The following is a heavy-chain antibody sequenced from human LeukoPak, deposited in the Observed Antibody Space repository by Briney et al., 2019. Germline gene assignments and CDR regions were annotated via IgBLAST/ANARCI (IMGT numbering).Heavy chain of an antibody. V-gene: IGHV4-34*01. Sequence: SETLSLTCAVYGGSFSGYYWSWIRQPPGKGLEWIGEINHSGSTNYNPSLKSRVTISVDTSKNQFSLKLSSVTAADTAVYCCAAAAMSSRIDYWGQGTLVTVSS. CDR2: INHSGST. J-gene: IGHJ4*02. CDR3: AAAAMSSRIDY. CDR1: GGSFSGYY. D-gene: IGHD2-2*01.